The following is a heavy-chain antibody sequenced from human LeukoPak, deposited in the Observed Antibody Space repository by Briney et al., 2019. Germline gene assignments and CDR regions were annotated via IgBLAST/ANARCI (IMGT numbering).Heavy chain of an antibody. Sequence: PGGSLRLSCAVSGFTFSTSWMSWVRQAPGKGLEWVANISQDGSYKNYVDSLKGRFTISRDNAKNSPYLQMNSLRAEDTAVYYCATPSGYYPFDYCGQGTLVTVSS. CDR2: ISQDGSYK. J-gene: IGHJ4*02. D-gene: IGHD3-3*01. CDR3: ATPSGYYPFDY. V-gene: IGHV3-7*01. CDR1: GFTFSTSW.